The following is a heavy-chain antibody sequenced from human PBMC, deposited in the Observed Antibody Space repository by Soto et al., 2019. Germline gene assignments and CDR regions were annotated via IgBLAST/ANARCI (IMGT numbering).Heavy chain of an antibody. D-gene: IGHD3-3*01. V-gene: IGHV4-39*01. CDR3: ARHNVYYDFWRGTPIYWYFDL. Sequence: PSETLSLTCTVAVGSLSSSSYYWGWIRQHPGKGLEWSGSIYYSGSTYYNPSLKSRVTISVDTSKNQFSLKLGSVTAADMAVYYCARHNVYYDFWRGTPIYWYFDLWGRVTLVTVS. CDR2: IYYSGST. CDR1: VGSLSSSSYY. J-gene: IGHJ2*01.